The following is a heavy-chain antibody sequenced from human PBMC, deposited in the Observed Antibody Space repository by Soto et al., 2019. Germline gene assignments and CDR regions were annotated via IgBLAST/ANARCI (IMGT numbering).Heavy chain of an antibody. V-gene: IGHV3-21*06. Sequence: GGSLRLSCAASGFTFTRYSMNWVRQAPGKGLEWVSSIGSTTHYIYYADSMRGRFTISRDNAKNAVYLEMNSLRAEDTAVYYCARESEDLTSNFDDWGQGTLVTVSS. CDR1: GFTFTRYS. CDR3: ARESEDLTSNFDD. J-gene: IGHJ4*02. CDR2: IGSTTHYI.